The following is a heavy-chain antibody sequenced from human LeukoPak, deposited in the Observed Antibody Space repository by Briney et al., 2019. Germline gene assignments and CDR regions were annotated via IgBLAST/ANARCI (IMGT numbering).Heavy chain of an antibody. V-gene: IGHV7-4-1*02. CDR2: INTNTGNP. CDR1: GYTFTSYA. D-gene: IGHD2-21*01. CDR3: ARVAIPYYYYMDV. J-gene: IGHJ6*03. Sequence: ASVKVSCKASGYTFTSYAMNWVRQAPGQGLEWMGWINTNTGNPTYAQGFTGRFVFSLDTSVSTAYLQISSLKAEDTTVYYCARVAIPYYYYMDVWGKGTTVTISS.